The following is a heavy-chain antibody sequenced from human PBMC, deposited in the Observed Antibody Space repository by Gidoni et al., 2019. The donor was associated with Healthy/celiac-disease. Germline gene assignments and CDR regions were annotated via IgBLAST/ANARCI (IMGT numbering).Heavy chain of an antibody. V-gene: IGHV4-34*01. J-gene: IGHJ3*02. CDR1: GGSFSGYY. D-gene: IGHD1-26*01. Sequence: VQLQQWGAGLLKPSETLSLTRAVYGGSFSGYYWSWIRQPPGKGLEWIGEINHSGSTNYNPSLKSRVTISVDTSKNQFSLKLSSVTAADTAVYYCARWRGRGGSPRRPAFDIWGQGTMVTVSS. CDR2: INHSGST. CDR3: ARWRGRGGSPRRPAFDI.